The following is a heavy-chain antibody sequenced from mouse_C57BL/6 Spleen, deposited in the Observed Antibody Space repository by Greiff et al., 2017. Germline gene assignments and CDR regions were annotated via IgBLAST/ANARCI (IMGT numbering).Heavy chain of an antibody. CDR2: ISYDGSN. CDR1: GYSITSGYY. CDR3: ARDRGYFDV. V-gene: IGHV3-6*01. J-gene: IGHJ1*03. D-gene: IGHD3-1*01. Sequence: ESGPGLVKPSQSLSLTCSVTGYSITSGYYWNWIRQIPGNKLEWMGYISYDGSNNYNPSLKNRISITRDTSKNQFFLKLNSVTTEDTATYYCARDRGYFDVWGTGTTVTVSS.